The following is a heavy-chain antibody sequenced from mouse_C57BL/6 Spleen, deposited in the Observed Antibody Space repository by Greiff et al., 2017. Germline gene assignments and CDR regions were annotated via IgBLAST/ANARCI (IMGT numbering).Heavy chain of an antibody. CDR3: AREEGYDYTLDY. CDR1: GYTFTSYW. CDR2: IYPGSGST. D-gene: IGHD2-4*01. Sequence: QVQLQQPGAELVKPGASVKMSCKASGYTFTSYWITWVKQRPGQGLEWIGDIYPGSGSTNYNEKFKSKATLTVDTSTSTAYMQLSSLTSEDSAVYYCAREEGYDYTLDYWGQGTTLTVS. V-gene: IGHV1-55*01. J-gene: IGHJ2*01.